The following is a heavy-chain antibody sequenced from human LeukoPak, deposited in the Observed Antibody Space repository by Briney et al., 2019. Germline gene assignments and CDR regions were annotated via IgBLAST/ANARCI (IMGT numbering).Heavy chain of an antibody. V-gene: IGHV3-23*01. CDR3: ARHGTIFGVVIYRGNWFDP. J-gene: IGHJ5*02. CDR1: GFTFSIYA. CDR2: ISGSGGST. D-gene: IGHD3-3*01. Sequence: GGSLRLSCAASGFTFSIYAMSWVRQAPGKGREWVSAISGSGGSTYYADSVKGRFTISRDNSKNTLYLQMNSLRAEDTAVYYCARHGTIFGVVIYRGNWFDPWGQGTLVTVSS.